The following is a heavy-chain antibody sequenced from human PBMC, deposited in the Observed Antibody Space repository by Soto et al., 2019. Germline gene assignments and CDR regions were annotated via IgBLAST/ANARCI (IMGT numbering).Heavy chain of an antibody. CDR1: GFTFSSYA. CDR3: AKGNAYSSSYNFDY. V-gene: IGHV3-23*01. J-gene: IGHJ4*02. CDR2: ISGSGGST. D-gene: IGHD6-6*01. Sequence: GSLRLSCAASGFTFSSYAMSWVRRSPGKGLEWVSAISGSGGSTYYADSVKGRFTISRDNSKNTLYLQMNSLRAEDTAVYYCAKGNAYSSSYNFDYWGQGTLVTVSS.